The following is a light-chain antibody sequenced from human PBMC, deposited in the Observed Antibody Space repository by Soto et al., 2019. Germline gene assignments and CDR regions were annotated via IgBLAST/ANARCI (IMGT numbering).Light chain of an antibody. J-gene: IGLJ1*01. CDR3: SSYTSSSTLYV. CDR2: DVS. V-gene: IGLV2-14*01. CDR1: SSDVGGYNY. Sequence: SVLTQPASVSRAPVQSITISCTETSSDVGGYNYVSWYQQHPGKAPKLMMYDVSNRPSWVSNRFSGSKSGNTASLTISGLQAEDEADYYCSSYTSSSTLYVFGTGSKVTVL.